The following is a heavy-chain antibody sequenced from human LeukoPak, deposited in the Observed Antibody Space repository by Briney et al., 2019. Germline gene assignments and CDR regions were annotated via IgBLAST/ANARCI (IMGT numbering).Heavy chain of an antibody. J-gene: IGHJ5*02. CDR1: GFTFSNAW. CDR2: IRSNSDGGII. D-gene: IGHD3-22*01. V-gene: IGHV3-15*07. CDR3: ATDFYDST. Sequence: GGSLRLSCATSGFTFSNAWMNWVRQAPGKGLEWVGRIRSNSDGGIIDYAAPVKGRFTLSRDDSKTTLYLQMNSLQTEDTAVYYCATDFYDSTWGQGTLVTVSS.